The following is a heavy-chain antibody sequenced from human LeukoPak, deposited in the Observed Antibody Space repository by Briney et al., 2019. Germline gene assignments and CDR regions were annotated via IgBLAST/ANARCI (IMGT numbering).Heavy chain of an antibody. V-gene: IGHV3-7*01. CDR1: GFTFSHFW. CDR2: IKKTGSET. D-gene: IGHD2-15*01. J-gene: IGHJ4*02. CDR3: AREDGYCSGGNCYSYFDS. Sequence: PGGSLRLSCAASGFTFSHFWMSWVRQAPGKGLEWVVYIKKTGSETYYVDSVKGRFTITRDNTRNSLFLQMYSLRAEDTAVYFCAREDGYCSGGNCYSYFDSWGQGTLVTVSS.